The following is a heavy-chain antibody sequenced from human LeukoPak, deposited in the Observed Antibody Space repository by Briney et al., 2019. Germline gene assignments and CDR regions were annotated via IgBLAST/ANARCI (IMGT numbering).Heavy chain of an antibody. CDR3: ARNQRRLDY. Sequence: GGSLRLSCAASGFTFSTYWMSWVRQAPGKGLELVANIKQDGSEKYYVDSVKGRFTISRDNAKNSLYVQVNSLRAEDTAVYYCARNQRRLDYWGQGTLVTVFS. V-gene: IGHV3-7*01. D-gene: IGHD1-14*01. CDR2: IKQDGSEK. J-gene: IGHJ4*02. CDR1: GFTFSTYW.